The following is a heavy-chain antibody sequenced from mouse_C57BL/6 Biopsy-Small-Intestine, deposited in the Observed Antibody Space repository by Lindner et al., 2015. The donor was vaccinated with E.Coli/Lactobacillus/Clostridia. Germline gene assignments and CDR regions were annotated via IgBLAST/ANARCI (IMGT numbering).Heavy chain of an antibody. V-gene: IGHV1-53*01. D-gene: IGHD1-1*01. CDR1: GYTFTNHY. CDR2: INPSSDSA. CDR3: ARDNQVGATDAFDI. Sequence: SVKVSCKASGYTFTNHYIHWVRQAPGQGLEWMGVINPSSDSADYAQKFQGRVTMTVDTSTSTLYMELSPLRSEDTALYYCARDNQVGATDAFDIWGQGTMVTVS. J-gene: IGHJ3*01.